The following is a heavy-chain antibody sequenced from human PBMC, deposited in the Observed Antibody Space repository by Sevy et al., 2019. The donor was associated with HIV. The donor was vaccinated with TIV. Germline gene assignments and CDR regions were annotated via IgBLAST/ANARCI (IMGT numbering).Heavy chain of an antibody. V-gene: IGHV5-51*01. CDR2: IYPGDSDT. J-gene: IGHJ6*02. Sequence: GESLKISCKGSGYSFTSYWIGWVRQMPGKGLEWMGIIYPGDSDTRYSPSFQGQVTISVDKSISTAYLQWSSLKASDTAMYYCARVDTAMVYGSYYYYGMDVWGQGTTVTVSS. D-gene: IGHD5-18*01. CDR3: ARVDTAMVYGSYYYYGMDV. CDR1: GYSFTSYW.